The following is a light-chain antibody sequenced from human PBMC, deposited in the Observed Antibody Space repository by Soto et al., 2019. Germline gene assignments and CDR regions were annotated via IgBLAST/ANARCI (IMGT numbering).Light chain of an antibody. V-gene: IGKV1-5*01. Sequence: DIQMTQSPSSLSAFVGDRVTITCRASQSISSYLNWYQQKPGKAPKLLIYDASSLESGVPSRFSGSGSGTEFTLTISSLQPDDFATYYCQQYNSYKTFGQGTKVDIK. J-gene: IGKJ1*01. CDR3: QQYNSYKT. CDR1: QSISSY. CDR2: DAS.